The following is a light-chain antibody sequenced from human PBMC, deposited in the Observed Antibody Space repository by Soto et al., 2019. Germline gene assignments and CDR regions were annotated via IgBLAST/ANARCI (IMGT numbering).Light chain of an antibody. CDR1: QNLTNN. CDR3: QQYYGLPPLT. V-gene: IGKV1-33*01. CDR2: HAS. J-gene: IGKJ5*01. Sequence: DIQMTQSTSSLSASIGDIVTITCQACQNLTNNLSWYQQKPGKAPNLLIYHASKLAKGVTSRFSGSGSGTDFSVSITSLQREDHATYYCQQYYGLPPLTFGQGTRLEIK.